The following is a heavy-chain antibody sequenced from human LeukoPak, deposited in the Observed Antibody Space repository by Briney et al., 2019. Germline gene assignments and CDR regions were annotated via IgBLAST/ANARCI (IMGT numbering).Heavy chain of an antibody. CDR3: ARGSRGYSYGYHRD. J-gene: IGHJ4*02. CDR1: GGSFSGYY. D-gene: IGHD5-18*01. V-gene: IGHV4-34*01. CDR2: INHRRST. Sequence: SETLSLTCGVSGGSFSGYYWSWIRQTPGKGLEWIGEINHRRSTNYSPSFKSRVTIAVDTSKNQISLMLNSVTAADTAVYYCARGSRGYSYGYHRDWGQGTLVTVSS.